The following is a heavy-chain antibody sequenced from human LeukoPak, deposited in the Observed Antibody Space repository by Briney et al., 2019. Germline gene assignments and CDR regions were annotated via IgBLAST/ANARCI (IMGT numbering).Heavy chain of an antibody. CDR3: ARDHTAMVFGYFDL. J-gene: IGHJ2*01. CDR2: IIPIFGTA. V-gene: IGHV1-69*13. D-gene: IGHD5-18*01. CDR1: GGTFSSYA. Sequence: SVKVSCKASGGTFSSYAISWVRQAPGQGLEWMGGIIPIFGTANYAQKFQGRVTITADESTSTAYMELSSLRSEDTAVYYCARDHTAMVFGYFDLWGRGTLVTVSS.